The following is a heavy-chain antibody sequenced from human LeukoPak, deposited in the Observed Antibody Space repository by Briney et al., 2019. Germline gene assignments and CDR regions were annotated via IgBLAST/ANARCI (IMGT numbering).Heavy chain of an antibody. D-gene: IGHD6-13*01. V-gene: IGHV4-34*01. Sequence: SETLSLTCADYGGSFSGYYWSWIRQPPGKGLEWIGEINHSGSTNYNPSLKSRVTISVDTSKNQFSLKLSSVTAADTAVYYCARARIAAAGHFDYWGQGTLVTVSS. CDR1: GGSFSGYY. CDR2: INHSGST. CDR3: ARARIAAAGHFDY. J-gene: IGHJ4*02.